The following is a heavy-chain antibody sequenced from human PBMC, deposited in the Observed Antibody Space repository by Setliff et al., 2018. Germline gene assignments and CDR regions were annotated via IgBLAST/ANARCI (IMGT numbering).Heavy chain of an antibody. J-gene: IGHJ6*03. CDR2: VDPEDGET. Sequence: ASVKVSCKASGYTFTDYYMHWVQQAPGKGLEWMGRVDPEDGETIYAEKFQGRVTITADESTSTAYMELSSLGSEDTAVYYCAGGQPLVRKYYYYMDVWGKGTTVTVSS. CDR3: AGGQPLVRKYYYYMDV. V-gene: IGHV1-69-2*01. CDR1: GYTFTDYY. D-gene: IGHD3-10*01.